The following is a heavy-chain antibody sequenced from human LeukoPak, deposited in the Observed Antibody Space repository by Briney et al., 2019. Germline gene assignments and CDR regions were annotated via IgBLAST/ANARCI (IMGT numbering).Heavy chain of an antibody. Sequence: SETLSLTCTASGGSISSYFWSWIRQPAGKGLEWIGRIYTSGSTNYNASLKSRATMSVDTSKNQFSLKLSSVTAADTAVYYCARGGSVAGPFDFDYWGQGTLVTVSS. CDR2: IYTSGST. CDR1: GGSISSYF. V-gene: IGHV4-4*07. D-gene: IGHD6-19*01. J-gene: IGHJ4*02. CDR3: ARGGSVAGPFDFDY.